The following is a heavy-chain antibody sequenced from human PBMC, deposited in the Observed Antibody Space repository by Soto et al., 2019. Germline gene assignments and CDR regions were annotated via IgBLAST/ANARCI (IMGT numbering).Heavy chain of an antibody. D-gene: IGHD6-19*01. CDR3: ARRPAYGPQRLRAFDI. CDR1: GGTFSSYA. Sequence: GASVKVSCKASGGTFSSYAISWVLQAPGQGLEWMGGIIPIFGTANYAQKFQGRVTITADESTSTAYMELSSLRSEDTAVYYCARRPAYGPQRLRAFDIWGQGTMVTVSS. CDR2: IIPIFGTA. V-gene: IGHV1-69*13. J-gene: IGHJ3*02.